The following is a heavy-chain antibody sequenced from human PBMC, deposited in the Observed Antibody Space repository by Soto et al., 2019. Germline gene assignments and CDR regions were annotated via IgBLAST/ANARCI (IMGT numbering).Heavy chain of an antibody. V-gene: IGHV1-69*01. CDR2: IIPIFGTA. CDR1: GGTFSSYA. J-gene: IGHJ6*02. CDR3: ARAVSTTVTTSYYYYGMDV. D-gene: IGHD4-17*01. Sequence: QVQLVQSGAEVKKPGSSVKVSCKASGGTFSSYAISWVRQAPGQGLEWMGGIIPIFGTANYAQKFQGRVTITADESTSTAYMELSSLRSEDTAVYYCARAVSTTVTTSYYYYGMDVWGQGTTVTVSS.